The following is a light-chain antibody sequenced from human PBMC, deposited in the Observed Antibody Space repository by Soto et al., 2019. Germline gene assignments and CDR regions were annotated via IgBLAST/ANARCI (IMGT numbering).Light chain of an antibody. J-gene: IGLJ1*01. CDR3: SSYTSSTPYV. CDR1: SSDVGGYNY. CDR2: DVS. V-gene: IGLV2-14*01. Sequence: QSVLTQPASVSGSPGQSITISCTGTSSDVGGYNYVSWYQQHPGTAPKLILYDVSNRPSGVSNRFSGSKSGNTASLNISGLQAEDEADYYCSSYTSSTPYVFGTGTKVTVL.